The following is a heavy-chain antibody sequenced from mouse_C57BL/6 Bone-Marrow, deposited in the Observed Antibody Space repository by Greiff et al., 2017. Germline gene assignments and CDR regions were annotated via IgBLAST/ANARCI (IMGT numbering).Heavy chain of an antibody. D-gene: IGHD2-3*01. CDR3: GRYGYYNWYFDV. CDR2: IYPGSGST. CDR1: GYTFTSYW. J-gene: IGHJ1*03. Sequence: QVQLQQPGAELVKPGASVKMSCKASGYTFTSYWITWVKQRPGQGLEWIGDIYPGSGSTNYNEKFMSKATLTVDTSSSTAYMQLSSLTSEDSAVYCSGRYGYYNWYFDVWGTGTTVTVSS. V-gene: IGHV1-55*01.